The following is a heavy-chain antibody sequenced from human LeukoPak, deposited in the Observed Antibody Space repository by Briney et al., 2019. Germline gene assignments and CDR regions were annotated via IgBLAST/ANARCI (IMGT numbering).Heavy chain of an antibody. CDR2: ISARGTTT. CDR1: GFTFSSYD. D-gene: IGHD3-10*01. CDR3: AKPYDSGSGSYDY. J-gene: IGHJ4*02. V-gene: IGHV3-23*01. Sequence: GGSLRLSCAASGFTFSSYDMSWVRRAPGKGLEWVSVISARGTTTFYADSVRGRFTISRDSSKNTLYLQMNALRAEDTAVYYCAKPYDSGSGSYDYWGQGTPVTVSS.